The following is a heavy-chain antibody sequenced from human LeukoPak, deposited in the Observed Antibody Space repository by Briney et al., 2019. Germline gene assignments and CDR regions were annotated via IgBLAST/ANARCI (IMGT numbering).Heavy chain of an antibody. CDR2: ISSNGSST. D-gene: IGHD5-18*01. Sequence: PGGSLRLSCSASGFTFSSYAMHWVRQAPGKGLEYVSAISSNGSSTYYADSVKGRFTISRDNSKNTLYLQMSSLRAEDTAVYYCVKISHSYGVDYWGQGTLVTVSS. V-gene: IGHV3-64D*09. CDR3: VKISHSYGVDY. CDR1: GFTFSSYA. J-gene: IGHJ4*02.